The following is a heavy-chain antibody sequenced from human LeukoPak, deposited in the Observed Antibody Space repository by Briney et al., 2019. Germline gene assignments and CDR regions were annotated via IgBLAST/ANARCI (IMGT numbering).Heavy chain of an antibody. D-gene: IGHD3-22*01. CDR3: ARARNDYDTSSFSALDY. CDR2: IWYDGSNI. J-gene: IGHJ4*02. V-gene: IGHV3-33*01. Sequence: GTSLRLSCAASGFTFSSYGMHWVRQAPGKGLEWLAVIWYDGSNIYYADPVKGRFAISRDNSKNTLYLQINSLRAEDTAVYYCARARNDYDTSSFSALDYWGQGTLVTVSS. CDR1: GFTFSSYG.